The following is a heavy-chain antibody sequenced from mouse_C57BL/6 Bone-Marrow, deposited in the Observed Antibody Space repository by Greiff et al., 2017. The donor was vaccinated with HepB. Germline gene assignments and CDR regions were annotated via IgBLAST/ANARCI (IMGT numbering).Heavy chain of an antibody. D-gene: IGHD3-2*02. CDR1: GYTFTDHT. CDR3: AITAQATRPWFAY. V-gene: IGHV1-78*01. J-gene: IGHJ3*01. Sequence: VKLVESDAELVKPGASVKISCKVSGYTFTDHTIHWMKQRPEQGLEWIGYIYPRDGSTKYNEKFKGKATLTADKSSSTAYMQLNSLTSEDSAVYFCAITAQATRPWFAYWGQGTLVTVSA. CDR2: IYPRDGST.